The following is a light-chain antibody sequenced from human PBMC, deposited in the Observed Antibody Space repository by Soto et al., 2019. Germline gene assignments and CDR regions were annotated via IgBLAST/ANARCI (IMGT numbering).Light chain of an antibody. CDR2: LGS. V-gene: IGKV2-28*01. Sequence: DIVMTQSPLSLPVTPGEPASISCRSSQSLLHSNGYNYLDWYLQKPGQSPQLLIYLGSNRASGVPARFSGSGSGTDFTLKISRVEAEDVGVYYCMQALQTPLSWTFGQGTKVEIK. J-gene: IGKJ1*01. CDR1: QSLLHSNGYNY. CDR3: MQALQTPLSWT.